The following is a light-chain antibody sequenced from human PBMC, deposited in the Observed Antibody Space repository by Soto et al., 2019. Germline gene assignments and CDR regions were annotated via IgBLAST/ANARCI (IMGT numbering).Light chain of an antibody. CDR1: QSISSW. J-gene: IGKJ1*01. CDR2: KAS. Sequence: DIQMTQSPSTLSASVGDRVTITCRASQSISSWLAWYQQKPGKAPKLLIYKASSLESGVPSRFSGSGSGTDFTLTISSLQPDDFAPYYCQQYNSYPTFGQGTKVEIK. CDR3: QQYNSYPT. V-gene: IGKV1-5*03.